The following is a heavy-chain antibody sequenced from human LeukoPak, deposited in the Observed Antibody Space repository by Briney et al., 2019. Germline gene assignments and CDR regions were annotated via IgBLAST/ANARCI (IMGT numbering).Heavy chain of an antibody. D-gene: IGHD6-13*01. CDR2: INSGNGNT. V-gene: IGHV1-3*03. CDR1: GYTFTSYA. Sequence: GASVKVSCKASGYTFTSYAMHWVRQAPGQRLEWMGWINSGNGNTKYSQEFQGRVTITRDTSASTAYMELSSLRSEDMAAYYCAREYGVAAAFGAFDIWGQGTMVTVSS. J-gene: IGHJ3*02. CDR3: AREYGVAAAFGAFDI.